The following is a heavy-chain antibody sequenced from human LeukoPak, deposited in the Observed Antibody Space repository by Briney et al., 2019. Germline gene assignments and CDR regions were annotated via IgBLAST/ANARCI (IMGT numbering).Heavy chain of an antibody. J-gene: IGHJ4*02. D-gene: IGHD3-10*01. V-gene: IGHV4-39*07. Sequence: SETLSLTCTVSGGSISSSSYYWGWIRQPPGKGLEWIGSIYYSGSTYYNPSLKSRVTISLDTPKNQFSLKLSSVTAADTALYYCARGKYYYGSVTYYPFDYWGQGSLVTVSS. CDR3: ARGKYYYGSVTYYPFDY. CDR1: GGSISSSSYY. CDR2: IYYSGST.